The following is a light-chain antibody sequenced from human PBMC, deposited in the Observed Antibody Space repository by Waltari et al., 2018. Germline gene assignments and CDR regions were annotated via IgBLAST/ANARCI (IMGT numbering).Light chain of an antibody. J-gene: IGKJ4*01. Sequence: EIVLTQSPATLSLSPGERAPLACRASQCVSSYLAWYQQKSGQAPRLPIYDASNRATGIPVRFSGGGSGTDFTLTISSLEPEDFAVYYCQQRSDWLLTFGGGTKVEIK. CDR3: QQRSDWLLT. V-gene: IGKV3-11*01. CDR2: DAS. CDR1: QCVSSY.